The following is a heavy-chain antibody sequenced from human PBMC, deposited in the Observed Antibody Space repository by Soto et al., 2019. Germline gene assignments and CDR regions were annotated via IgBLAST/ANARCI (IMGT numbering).Heavy chain of an antibody. V-gene: IGHV4-34*01. CDR1: GGSFSGYY. Sequence: KTSETLSLTCAVYGGSFSGYYWSWIRQPPGKGLEWIGEINHSGSTNYNPSLKSRVTISVDTSKNQFSLKLSSVTAADTAVYYCAASIVVVPYGMDVWGQGTTVTVSS. D-gene: IGHD2-2*01. CDR3: AASIVVVPYGMDV. J-gene: IGHJ6*02. CDR2: INHSGST.